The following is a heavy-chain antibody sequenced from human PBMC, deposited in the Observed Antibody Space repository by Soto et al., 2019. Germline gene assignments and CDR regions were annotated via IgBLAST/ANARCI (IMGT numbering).Heavy chain of an antibody. J-gene: IGHJ6*02. V-gene: IGHV1-46*01. CDR3: ARGGYPTLIQLWEYGMDV. D-gene: IGHD5-18*01. CDR1: GYTFTSYY. Sequence: QVQLVQSGAEVKKPGASVKVSCKASGYTFTSYYMHWVRQAPGQGLEWMGIINPSGGSTSYAQKFQGRVTMTRETSTSTVYMELSSLRSEDTAVYYCARGGYPTLIQLWEYGMDVWGQGTTVTVSS. CDR2: INPSGGST.